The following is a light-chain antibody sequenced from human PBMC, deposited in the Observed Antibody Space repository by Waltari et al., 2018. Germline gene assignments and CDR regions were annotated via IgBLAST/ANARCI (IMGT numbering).Light chain of an antibody. V-gene: IGLV2-14*01. CDR1: SRDVGGYNS. J-gene: IGLJ1*01. Sequence: QSALTQPAPVSGSPGESVTLSSTGTSRDVGGYNSFSWYQQPPGKAPKLMIYDVTNRPSGVSNRFSGSKSGNTASLTISGLQAEDEADYYCRSYTSSSTLGVFGTGTKVTVL. CDR3: RSYTSSSTLGV. CDR2: DVT.